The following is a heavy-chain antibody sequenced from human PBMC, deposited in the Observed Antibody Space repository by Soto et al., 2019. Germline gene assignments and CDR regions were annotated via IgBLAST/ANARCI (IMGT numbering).Heavy chain of an antibody. CDR2: ISGSGGST. V-gene: IGHV3-23*01. J-gene: IGHJ1*01. CDR1: GFTFSSYA. D-gene: IGHD6-13*01. Sequence: GGSLRLSCAASGFTFSSYAMSWVRQAPGKGLEWVSAISGSGGSTYYADSVKGRFTISRDNSKNALYLQMNSLRAEDTAVYYCAKDSSSWYSEYFQHWGQGTLVTVSS. CDR3: AKDSSSWYSEYFQH.